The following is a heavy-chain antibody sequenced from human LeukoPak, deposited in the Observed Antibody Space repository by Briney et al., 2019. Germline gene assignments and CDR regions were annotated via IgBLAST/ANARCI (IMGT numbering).Heavy chain of an antibody. CDR1: GFTFSSYA. CDR3: PKDLWYSGDWHPLDY. J-gene: IGHJ4*02. V-gene: IGHV3-30-3*01. D-gene: IGHD1-26*01. CDR2: ISNDGNTK. Sequence: PGGSLRLSCAASGFTFSSYAMHWVRQPPGRGLEWMTVISNDGNTKYYADSVKGRFTISRDNSKNTLDLQMNSLRAEDTAVYYCPKDLWYSGDWHPLDYWGQGILVTVSS.